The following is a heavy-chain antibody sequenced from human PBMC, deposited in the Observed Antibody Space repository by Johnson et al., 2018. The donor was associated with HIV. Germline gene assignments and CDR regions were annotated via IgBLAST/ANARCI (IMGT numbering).Heavy chain of an antibody. Sequence: VQLVESGGGVVQPGGSLRLSCAASGFTVSSNYMSWVRQAPGTGLEWASVIYSGGKTSYADSVKGRFTIYRDNSKNTLYLQMNSLRVEDTAVYYCARERGISGGFDIWGQGTRVTVSS. J-gene: IGHJ3*02. V-gene: IGHV3-66*01. D-gene: IGHD2-15*01. CDR3: ARERGISGGFDI. CDR2: IYSGGKT. CDR1: GFTVSSNY.